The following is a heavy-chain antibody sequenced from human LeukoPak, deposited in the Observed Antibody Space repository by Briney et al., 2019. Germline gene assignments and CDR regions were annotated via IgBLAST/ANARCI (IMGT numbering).Heavy chain of an antibody. CDR1: GFTFSTYS. D-gene: IGHD4-23*01. V-gene: IGHV3-21*01. CDR3: AGDFSQSRNSDY. Sequence: GGSLRLSCAASGFTFSTYSMNWVRKPPGKGLEWVSSITGSSNFMSYADSVKGRFTISRDNARNSLYLQMNSLTAEDTAVYYCAGDFSQSRNSDYWGQGTLVTVSS. CDR2: ITGSSNFM. J-gene: IGHJ4*02.